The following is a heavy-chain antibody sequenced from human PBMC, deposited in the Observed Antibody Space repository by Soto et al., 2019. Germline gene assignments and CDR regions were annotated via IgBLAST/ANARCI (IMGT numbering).Heavy chain of an antibody. J-gene: IGHJ4*02. CDR3: VRDGGMATVPTLDFDY. D-gene: IGHD4-4*01. V-gene: IGHV1-2*04. CDR1: GYTFTGYY. Sequence: QVQLVQSGAEVKKPGASVKVSCKASGYTFTGYYIHWVRQAPGQGLEWMGWINPHSGGTNYAQKFQGCVTMTSDTSISTAYMELSRLRSDDTAVYYCVRDGGMATVPTLDFDYWGQGTLVTVSS. CDR2: INPHSGGT.